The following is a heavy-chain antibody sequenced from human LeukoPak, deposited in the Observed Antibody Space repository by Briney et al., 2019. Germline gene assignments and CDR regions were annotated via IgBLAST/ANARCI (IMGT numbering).Heavy chain of an antibody. CDR3: ARWLGSFDY. D-gene: IGHD5-12*01. J-gene: IGHJ4*01. V-gene: IGHV1-46*01. CDR1: GYTFTSYY. CDR2: INPSGGST. Sequence: ASVKVSCKASGYTFTSYYMHWVRQAAGQGHEWMGIINPSGGSTSYAQKFQGRVTMTRDTSTSTVYMELSSLRYEDTAVYYCARWLGSFDYWGHGTLLTVSS.